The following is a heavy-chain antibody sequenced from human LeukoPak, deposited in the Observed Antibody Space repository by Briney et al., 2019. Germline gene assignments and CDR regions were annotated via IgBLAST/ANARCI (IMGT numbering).Heavy chain of an antibody. CDR3: ARWTDCGGDCYSPAANAFDI. Sequence: SVKVSCKASGGTFSSYAISWVRQAPGQGLEWVGGIIPIFGTANYAQKFQGRVTITADESTSTAYMELSSLRFEDTAVYYCARWTDCGGDCYSPAANAFDIWGQGTMVTVSS. J-gene: IGHJ3*02. CDR1: GGTFSSYA. D-gene: IGHD2-21*02. V-gene: IGHV1-69*13. CDR2: IIPIFGTA.